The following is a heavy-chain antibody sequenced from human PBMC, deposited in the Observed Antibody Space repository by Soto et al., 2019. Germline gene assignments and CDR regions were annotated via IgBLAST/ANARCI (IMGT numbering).Heavy chain of an antibody. J-gene: IGHJ6*02. D-gene: IGHD2-15*01. CDR2: ISSSSSTI. CDR3: ARYRIYCSGGSCYSYYYYYGMDV. Sequence: PGGSLRLSCAASGFTFSSYSMNWVRQAPGKGLEWVSYISSSSSTIYYADSVKGRFTISRDNAKNSLYLQMNSLRAEDTAVYYCARYRIYCSGGSCYSYYYYYGMDVWGQGTTVTVSS. CDR1: GFTFSSYS. V-gene: IGHV3-48*01.